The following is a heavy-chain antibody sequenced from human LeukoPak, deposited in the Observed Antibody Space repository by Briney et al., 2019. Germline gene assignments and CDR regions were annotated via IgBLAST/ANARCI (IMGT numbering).Heavy chain of an antibody. J-gene: IGHJ4*02. CDR2: INSEGSRT. CDR1: GFTFSSYW. V-gene: IGHV3-74*01. Sequence: GGSLRLSCAASGFTFSSYWMYWVRHAPGKGLVGVSRINSEGSRTNYADSVKGRFTISRDNAKNTLYLQLNSLRAEDTAVYYCARRGYSAYDFWGQGTLVTVSS. D-gene: IGHD5-12*01. CDR3: ARRGYSAYDF.